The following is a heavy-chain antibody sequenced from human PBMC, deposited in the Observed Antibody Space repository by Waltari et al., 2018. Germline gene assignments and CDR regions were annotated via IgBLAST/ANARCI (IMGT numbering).Heavy chain of an antibody. CDR2: IIPIFGTA. D-gene: IGHD3-22*01. J-gene: IGHJ4*02. V-gene: IGHV1-69*08. CDR3: ARDKLPYYYDSSGYYYNWDY. CDR1: GGTFSSYA. Sequence: QVQLVQSGAEVKKPGSSVKVSCKASGGTFSSYAISWVRQAPGPGLEWMGRIIPIFGTANYAQKFQGRVTITADKSTSTAYMELSSLRSEDTAVYYCARDKLPYYYDSSGYYYNWDYWGQGTLVTVSS.